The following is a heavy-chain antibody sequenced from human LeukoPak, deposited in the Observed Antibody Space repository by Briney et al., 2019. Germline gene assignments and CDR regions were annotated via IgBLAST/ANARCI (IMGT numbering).Heavy chain of an antibody. CDR2: ISGSGGST. CDR1: GFTFSSYA. Sequence: GSLRLSCAASGFTFSSYAMSWVRQAPGKGLEWVSAISGSGGSTYYADSVKGRFTISRDNSKNTLYLQMNSLRAEDTAVYYCAKSSSSYGGLRYFDYWGQGTLVTASS. V-gene: IGHV3-23*01. J-gene: IGHJ4*02. D-gene: IGHD6-6*01. CDR3: AKSSSSYGGLRYFDY.